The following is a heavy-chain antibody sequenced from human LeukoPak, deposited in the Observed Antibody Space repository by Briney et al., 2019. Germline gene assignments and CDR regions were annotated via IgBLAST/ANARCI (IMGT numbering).Heavy chain of an antibody. CDR1: GGSISSGDYY. CDR3: ASYSSSWYERGGTFDY. Sequence: TLSLTCTVSGGSISSGDYYWSWIRQPPGKGLEWIGYIYYSGSTYYNPSLKSRVTISVDTSKNQFPLKLSSVTAADTAVYYCASYSSSWYERGGTFDYWGQGTLVTVSS. J-gene: IGHJ4*02. CDR2: IYYSGST. V-gene: IGHV4-30-4*08. D-gene: IGHD6-13*01.